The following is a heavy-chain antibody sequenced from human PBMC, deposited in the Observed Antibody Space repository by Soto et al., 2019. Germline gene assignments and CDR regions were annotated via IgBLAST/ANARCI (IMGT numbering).Heavy chain of an antibody. CDR3: AKSRHPYYDSSGYAPFLDY. CDR2: ISWNSGSI. J-gene: IGHJ4*02. Sequence: EVQLVESGGGLVQPGRSLRLSCAASGFTFDDYAMHWVRQAPGKGLEWVSGISWNSGSIGYADSVKGRFPISRDNAKNSLYLQMNSLRAEDTALYYCAKSRHPYYDSSGYAPFLDYWGQGPLVTVSS. D-gene: IGHD3-22*01. V-gene: IGHV3-9*01. CDR1: GFTFDDYA.